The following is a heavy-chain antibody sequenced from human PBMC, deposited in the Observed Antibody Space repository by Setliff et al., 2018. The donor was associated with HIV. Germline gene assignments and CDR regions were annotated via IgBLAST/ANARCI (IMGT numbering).Heavy chain of an antibody. CDR1: GFTVSSNY. V-gene: IGHV3-66*01. Sequence: GGSLRLSCVASGFTVSSNYMSWVRQAPGKGLEWVSVIYSGGSTYYADSVKGRFSISRDNSKNTLYLQMNSLRAEDTAVYYCARVVRGVTAHYFDYWGQGTPVTVSS. D-gene: IGHD3-10*01. CDR3: ARVVRGVTAHYFDY. J-gene: IGHJ4*02. CDR2: IYSGGST.